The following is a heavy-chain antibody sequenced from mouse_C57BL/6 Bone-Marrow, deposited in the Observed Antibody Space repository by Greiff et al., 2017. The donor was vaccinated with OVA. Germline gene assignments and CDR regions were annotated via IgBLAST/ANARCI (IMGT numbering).Heavy chain of an antibody. CDR1: GFTFSDYG. D-gene: IGHD1-1*01. V-gene: IGHV5-17*01. CDR3: ARGPYYYGSSYDYYAMDY. CDR2: ISSGSSTI. J-gene: IGHJ4*01. Sequence: EVHLVESGGGLVKPGGSLKLSCAASGFTFSDYGMHWVRQAPEKGLEWVAYISSGSSTIYYADTVKGRFTISRDNAKNTLFLQMTSLRSEDTAMYYCARGPYYYGSSYDYYAMDYWGQGTSVTVSS.